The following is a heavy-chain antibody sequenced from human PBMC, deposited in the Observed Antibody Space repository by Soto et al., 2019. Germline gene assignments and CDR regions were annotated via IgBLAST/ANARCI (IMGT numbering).Heavy chain of an antibody. D-gene: IGHD2-8*01. J-gene: IGHJ6*02. CDR3: AKEKEGGIVLIDWGYYYYGMDV. Sequence: PGGSLRLSCAASGFTFSSYGMHWVRQAPGKGLEWVAVISYDGSNKYYADSVKGRFTISRDNSKNTLYLQMNSLRAEDTAVYYCAKEKEGGIVLIDWGYYYYGMDVWGQGTTVTVSS. CDR1: GFTFSSYG. CDR2: ISYDGSNK. V-gene: IGHV3-30*18.